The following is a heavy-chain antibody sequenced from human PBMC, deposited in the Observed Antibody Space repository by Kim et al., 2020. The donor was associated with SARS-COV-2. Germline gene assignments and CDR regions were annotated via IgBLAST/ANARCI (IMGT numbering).Heavy chain of an antibody. CDR2: ISCGGGST. CDR3: AKVLTYGGNP. Sequence: GGSLRLSCAASGFTFTTFAMSWVRQAPGKGLEWVSTISCGGGSTYYADSVKGRFTISRDNSRTTLYLQMNSLRAEDTAVYFCAKVLTYGGNPWGQGTLVTVSS. V-gene: IGHV3-23*01. CDR1: GFTFTTFA. J-gene: IGHJ5*02. D-gene: IGHD2-15*01.